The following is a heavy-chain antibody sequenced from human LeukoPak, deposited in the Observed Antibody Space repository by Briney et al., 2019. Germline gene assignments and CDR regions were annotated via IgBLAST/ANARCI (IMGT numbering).Heavy chain of an antibody. CDR1: GGSISSSTHY. J-gene: IGHJ4*02. V-gene: IGHV4-39*07. D-gene: IGHD3-22*01. Sequence: KPSETLSLTCSVSGGSISSSTHYWGWIRQPPGKGLEWIGSVYYSGSTYYNPSLKSRVTISVDTSKNQFSLKLSSVTAADTAVYYCARGLLRRVSFDYWGQGTLVTVSS. CDR2: VYYSGST. CDR3: ARGLLRRVSFDY.